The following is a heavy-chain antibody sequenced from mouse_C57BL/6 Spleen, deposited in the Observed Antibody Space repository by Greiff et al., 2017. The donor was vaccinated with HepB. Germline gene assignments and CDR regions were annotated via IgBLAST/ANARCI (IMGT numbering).Heavy chain of an antibody. Sequence: DVKLVESGGGLVKPGGSLKLSCAASGFTFSSYAMSWVRQTPEKRLDWVATISDGGSYTYYPDNVKGRVTISRDNAKNNLYLQMSHLKSEDTAMYYCARDHDGYYYFDYWGQGPTLTVSS. V-gene: IGHV5-4*01. D-gene: IGHD2-3*01. CDR2: ISDGGSYT. J-gene: IGHJ2*01. CDR1: GFTFSSYA. CDR3: ARDHDGYYYFDY.